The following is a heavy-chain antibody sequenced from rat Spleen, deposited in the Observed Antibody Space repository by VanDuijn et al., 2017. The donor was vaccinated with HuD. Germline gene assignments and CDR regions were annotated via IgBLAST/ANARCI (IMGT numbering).Heavy chain of an antibody. CDR3: TTQWELYH. CDR1: GFTFSDYD. V-gene: IGHV5-29*01. Sequence: EVQLVESGGGLVQPGRSLNLSCAASGFTFSDYDMAWIRQAPTKGLEWVTTISYDGSRTYYRDSVKGRFTISRDNAKSTLYLQMNSLRSEDTATYYCTTQWELYHWGQGVMVTVSS. D-gene: IGHD5-1*01. CDR2: ISYDGSRT. J-gene: IGHJ2*01.